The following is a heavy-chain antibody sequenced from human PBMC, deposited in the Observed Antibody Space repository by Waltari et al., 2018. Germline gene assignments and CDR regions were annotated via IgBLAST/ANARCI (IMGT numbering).Heavy chain of an antibody. CDR2: ISGGGGTT. D-gene: IGHD3-16*01. J-gene: IGHJ4*02. V-gene: IGHV3-23*04. CDR1: GFTFSTYV. CDR3: AKDRSDDIWGSFFDY. Sequence: EVHLVASGGGLVQPGGSLRLSCAASGFTFSTYVISWVRPTPGKGLEWVSGISGGGGTTYYADSVKGRFTITRDNSKNTVYMQMNSLRAEDTAVYYCAKDRSDDIWGSFFDYWGQGTLVTVSS.